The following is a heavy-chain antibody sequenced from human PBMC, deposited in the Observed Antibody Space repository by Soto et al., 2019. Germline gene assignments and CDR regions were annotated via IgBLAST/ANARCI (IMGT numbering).Heavy chain of an antibody. CDR2: TYYRSKWYN. D-gene: IGHD1-7*01. Sequence: SQTLSLTCAISGDSVSSNSAAWNWIRQSPSRGLEWLGRTYYRSKWYNDYAVSVKSRITINPDTSKNQFSLPLNSVTPEDTALYYCARDQLELLVSNWFDPWGQGTLVTVSS. CDR1: GDSVSSNSAA. CDR3: ARDQLELLVSNWFDP. V-gene: IGHV6-1*01. J-gene: IGHJ5*02.